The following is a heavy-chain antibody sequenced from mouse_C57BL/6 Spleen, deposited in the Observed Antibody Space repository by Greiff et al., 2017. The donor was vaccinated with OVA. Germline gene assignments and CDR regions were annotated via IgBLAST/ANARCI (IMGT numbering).Heavy chain of an antibody. J-gene: IGHJ3*01. CDR2: ISYDGSN. V-gene: IGHV3-6*01. D-gene: IGHD4-1*01. Sequence: ESGPGLVKPSQSLSLTCSVTGYSFTSGYYWNWIRQFPGNKLEWMGYISYDGSNNYNPSLKNRTSITRDTSKNQFFLKLTSVTTEDTAAYYCAREDWDEGFAYWGQGTLVTVSA. CDR1: GYSFTSGYY. CDR3: AREDWDEGFAY.